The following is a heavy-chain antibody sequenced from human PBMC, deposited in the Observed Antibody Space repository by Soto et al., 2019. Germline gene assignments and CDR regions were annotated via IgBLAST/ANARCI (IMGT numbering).Heavy chain of an antibody. Sequence: QVQLVQSGAEVKKPGASVKVSCKASGYTFTSYGISWVRQAPGQGLEWMGWISAYNGNTNYAQKLQGRVTMTTDTSTSTAYMELRSLRSDDTAVYYCSRDGALGENLYYYGMDVWGQGTTVTVSS. J-gene: IGHJ6*02. CDR1: GYTFTSYG. V-gene: IGHV1-18*01. CDR2: ISAYNGNT. CDR3: SRDGALGENLYYYGMDV. D-gene: IGHD3-16*01.